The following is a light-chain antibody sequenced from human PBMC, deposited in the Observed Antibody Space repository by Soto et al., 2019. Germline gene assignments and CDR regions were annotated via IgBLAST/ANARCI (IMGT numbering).Light chain of an antibody. V-gene: IGKV3-20*01. Sequence: EIVLTQSPGTLSLSPGERATLSCRASQSVSSSDLAWYQQKPAQAPRLLIYGASTRATGIPDRFSGSGSGTDFTLSISRLDPEDFAVYFCQHYGSSPPYTFGLGTKLEIK. J-gene: IGKJ2*01. CDR1: QSVSSSD. CDR3: QHYGSSPPYT. CDR2: GAS.